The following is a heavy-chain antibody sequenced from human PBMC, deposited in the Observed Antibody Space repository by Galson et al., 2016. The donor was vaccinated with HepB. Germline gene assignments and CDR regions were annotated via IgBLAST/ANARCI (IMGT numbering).Heavy chain of an antibody. CDR3: ARFTQEWLDRVYYFDY. CDR2: ISGDGGST. Sequence: SLRLSCAASGCTFGSSAMSWVRQAPGKGLDWVPTISGDGGSTYYAGSVQGRFTSPRDRSTNTMYLQMNCLRTDDTAVYYCARFTQEWLDRVYYFDYWGQGTLVTVSS. D-gene: IGHD6-19*01. V-gene: IGHV3-23*01. CDR1: GCTFGSSA. J-gene: IGHJ4*02.